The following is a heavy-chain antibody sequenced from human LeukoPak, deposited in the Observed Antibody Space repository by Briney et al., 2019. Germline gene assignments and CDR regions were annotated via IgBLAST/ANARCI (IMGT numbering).Heavy chain of an antibody. J-gene: IGHJ4*02. CDR2: ISSSGSTI. Sequence: GGSLRLSCAASGFTFSSYEMNWVRQAPGKGLEWVSYISSSGSTIYYADSVKGRFTISRDNAKNSLYLQMNSLRAEDTAVYYCARGLNYYDSSGYYYLFDYWGQGTLVTVSS. CDR3: ARGLNYYDSSGYYYLFDY. V-gene: IGHV3-48*03. CDR1: GFTFSSYE. D-gene: IGHD3-22*01.